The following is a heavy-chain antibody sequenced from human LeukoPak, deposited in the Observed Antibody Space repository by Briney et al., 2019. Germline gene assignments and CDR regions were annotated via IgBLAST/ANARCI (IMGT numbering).Heavy chain of an antibody. Sequence: SETLSLTCTVSGGSISSYYWSWIRQPAGKGLEWIGHIYISGSTNYNPSLKGRVTMSVATSKNQFSLHLSSVTAADTAVYYCARLGGARAFDYWGQGTLVTVSS. J-gene: IGHJ4*02. CDR1: GGSISSYY. D-gene: IGHD2-21*01. CDR3: ARLGGARAFDY. V-gene: IGHV4-4*07. CDR2: IYISGST.